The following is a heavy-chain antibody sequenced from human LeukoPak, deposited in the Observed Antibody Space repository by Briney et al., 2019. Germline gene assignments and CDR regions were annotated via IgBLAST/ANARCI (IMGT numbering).Heavy chain of an antibody. Sequence: SSETLSLTCTVSGGSVSTSDYYWGWIRQSPVKGLEWIGDVFYTGKTNYNPSLRGRATISIDTSKDQFSLKLTYVTAADSAVYYCARVFDSWGQGTLVTVSS. V-gene: IGHV4-39*07. CDR2: VFYTGKT. CDR1: GGSVSTSDYY. CDR3: ARVFDS. J-gene: IGHJ4*02.